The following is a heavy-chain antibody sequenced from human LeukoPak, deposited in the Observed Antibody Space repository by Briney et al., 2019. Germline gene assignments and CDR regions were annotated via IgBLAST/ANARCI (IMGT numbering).Heavy chain of an antibody. J-gene: IGHJ4*02. CDR3: AFISYYYDSSGYLDC. CDR2: IIPIRGIA. V-gene: IGHV1-69*04. CDR1: GGTFSSYA. Sequence: SVTVSCKASGGTFSSYAISWVREAPGQGLEWVGRIIPIRGIANYAQKFQGRVTITAYKSTSTAYMELRSLRSEDTAVYYCAFISYYYDSSGYLDCWGQGTRVTVSS. D-gene: IGHD3-22*01.